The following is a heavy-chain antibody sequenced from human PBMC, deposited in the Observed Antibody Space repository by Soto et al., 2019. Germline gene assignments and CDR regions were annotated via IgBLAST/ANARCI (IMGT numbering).Heavy chain of an antibody. J-gene: IGHJ4*02. CDR1: GFTFSSYS. Sequence: EVQLVESGGGLVKPGGSLRLSCAASGFTFSSYSMNWVRQAPGKGLEWVSSISSSSSYIYYADSVKGRFTIPRDNAKTSLYLQMNSLRADDTAVYYCARDRHVVVVAAIGYWGQGTLVTVSS. CDR2: ISSSSSYI. CDR3: ARDRHVVVVAAIGY. V-gene: IGHV3-21*01. D-gene: IGHD2-15*01.